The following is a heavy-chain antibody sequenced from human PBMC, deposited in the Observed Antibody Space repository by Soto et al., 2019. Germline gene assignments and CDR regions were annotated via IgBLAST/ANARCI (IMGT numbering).Heavy chain of an antibody. CDR2: ISGYNGNT. D-gene: IGHD2-2*01. V-gene: IGHV1-18*01. J-gene: IGHJ5*02. CDR1: GYTFTSYG. CDR3: ARDEVPAANWLDP. Sequence: ASVKGSFKASGYTFTSYGITWVRQAPGQGLEWMGCISGYNGNTKYAQKFQGRVTMTTDTSTSTAYMELRSLRSDDTAVYYCARDEVPAANWLDPWGQGTLVTVSS.